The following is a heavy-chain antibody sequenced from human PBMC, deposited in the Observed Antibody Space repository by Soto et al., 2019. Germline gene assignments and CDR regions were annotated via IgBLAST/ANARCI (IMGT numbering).Heavy chain of an antibody. D-gene: IGHD3-16*01. Sequence: QVQLVQSGAEVKNPGASVKVSCKASGYTFTRNGIGWAPLAPGQGLEWMGWINTYNGNTNYAQNVQGRVTLTTDTSTSTAYMELRSLRSNDTAIYYCAMVDVYVTPSPQDVWGQGTTVIVSS. J-gene: IGHJ6*02. CDR1: GYTFTRNG. V-gene: IGHV1-18*01. CDR2: INTYNGNT. CDR3: AMVDVYVTPSPQDV.